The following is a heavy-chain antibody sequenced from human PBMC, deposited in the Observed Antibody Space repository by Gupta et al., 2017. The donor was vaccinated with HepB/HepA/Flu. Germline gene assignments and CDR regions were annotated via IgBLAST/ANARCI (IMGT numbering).Heavy chain of an antibody. D-gene: IGHD6-6*01. Sequence: QVQLVQSGAEVKKPGASVKVSCKTSGYTFSNYDINWVRQATGQGLEWMGWMNPNSDNTGYAQKFKGRVTITSNTSRSTAYMELSSIRSDDTEVYYCERGRRFRKVNGSSSPRAKDLYFYYLDVCGKGTTVPVS. CDR1: GYTFSNYD. J-gene: IGHJ6*03. CDR2: MNPNSDNT. CDR3: ERGRRFRKVNGSSSPRAKDLYFYYLDV. V-gene: IGHV1-8*03.